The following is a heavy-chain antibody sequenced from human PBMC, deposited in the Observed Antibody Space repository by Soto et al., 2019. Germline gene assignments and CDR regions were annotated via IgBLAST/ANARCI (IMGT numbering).Heavy chain of an antibody. Sequence: QVTLKESGPVLVKPTEPLTLTCTVSGFSLSNARMGVSWIRQPPGKALEWLAHIFSNDEKSYSTSLKSRLTSYEPTAKSRVVLTMTNNEPMDTATYYVARDGLGYCSSTSGNSDYCDGMDVWGQGTTVTVSS. CDR1: GFSLSNARMG. CDR3: ARDGLGYCSSTSGNSDYCDGMDV. V-gene: IGHV2-26*01. D-gene: IGHD2-2*01. J-gene: IGHJ6*02. CDR2: IFSNDEK.